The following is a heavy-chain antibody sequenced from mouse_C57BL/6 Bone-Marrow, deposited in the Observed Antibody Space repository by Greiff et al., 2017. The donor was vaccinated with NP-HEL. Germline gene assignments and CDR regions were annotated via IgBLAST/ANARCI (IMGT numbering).Heavy chain of an antibody. CDR2: IDPCDSYT. J-gene: IGHJ3*01. V-gene: IGHV1-69*01. CDR3: ARSNWDAWFAY. CDR1: GYTFTSYW. D-gene: IGHD4-1*01. Sequence: QVQLQQPGAELVMPGASVKLSCKASGYTFTSYWMHWVKQRPGQGLEWIGEIDPCDSYTNYNQKFKGKSTLTVDKSSSTAYMQLSSLTSEDSAVYYCARSNWDAWFAYWGQGTLVTVSA.